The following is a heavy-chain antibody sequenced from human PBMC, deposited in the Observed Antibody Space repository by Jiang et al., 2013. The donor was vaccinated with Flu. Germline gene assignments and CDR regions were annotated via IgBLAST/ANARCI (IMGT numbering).Heavy chain of an antibody. Sequence: QLLESGGGLVQPGGSLKLSCAASGFTFSGSAMHWVRQASGKGLEWVGRIRSKGNNYATAYAASVEGRFTVSRDDSKNMAYLQMNSLKTEDTAVYYCTSRRPNYYDGSGYHFEYWGQGTLVTVSS. CDR2: IRSKGNNYAT. J-gene: IGHJ4*02. CDR3: TSRRPNYYDGSGYHFEY. V-gene: IGHV3-73*01. D-gene: IGHD3-22*01. CDR1: GFTFSGSA.